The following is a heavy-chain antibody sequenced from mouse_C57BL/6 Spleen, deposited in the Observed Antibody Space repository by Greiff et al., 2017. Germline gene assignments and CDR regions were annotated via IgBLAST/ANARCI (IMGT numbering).Heavy chain of an antibody. CDR3: AKNLGYYAMDY. J-gene: IGHJ4*01. V-gene: IGHV1-82*01. Sequence: QVQLQQSGPELVKPGASVKISCKASGYAFSSSWMNWVKQRPGKGLEWIGRIYPGDGDTNYNGKFKGKATLTADKSSSTAYMQLSSLTSEDSAVYFCAKNLGYYAMDYWGQGTSVTVSS. CDR1: GYAFSSSW. CDR2: IYPGDGDT.